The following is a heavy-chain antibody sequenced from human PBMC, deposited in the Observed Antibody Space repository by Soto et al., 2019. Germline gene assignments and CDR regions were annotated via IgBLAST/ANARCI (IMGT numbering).Heavy chain of an antibody. Sequence: VGSLTLSCASSVCTFSSYAMTCVRQSPGKWLEWVSVISGSGGNTYYADSVKGRFTISRDNSKNTLYLEMNSLRVEDTAVYYCAKVLLVSCYCDDCWGHATPVKVS. D-gene: IGHD2-21*02. CDR3: AKVLLVSCYCDDC. V-gene: IGHV3-23*01. CDR2: ISGSGGNT. J-gene: IGHJ4*01. CDR1: VCTFSSYA.